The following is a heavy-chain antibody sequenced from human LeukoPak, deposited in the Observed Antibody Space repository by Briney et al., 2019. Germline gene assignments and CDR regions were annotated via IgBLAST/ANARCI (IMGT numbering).Heavy chain of an antibody. CDR2: ISAYNGNT. Sequence: VASVKVSCKASGYTFTSYGISWVRQAPGQGLEWMGWISAYNGNTNYAQKFQGRVTITADKSTSTAYMELSSLRSEDTAVYYCEVVVPALGGEEDAFDIWGQGTMVTVSS. V-gene: IGHV1-18*01. CDR3: EVVVPALGGEEDAFDI. CDR1: GYTFTSYG. D-gene: IGHD2-2*01. J-gene: IGHJ3*02.